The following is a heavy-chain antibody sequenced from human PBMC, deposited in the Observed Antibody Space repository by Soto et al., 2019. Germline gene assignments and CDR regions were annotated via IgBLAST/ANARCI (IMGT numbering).Heavy chain of an antibody. CDR2: IWYDASKQ. CDR3: AAWAEGATEVH. V-gene: IGHV3-33*08. CDR1: GFTFSVYG. Sequence: GGSLRLSCAASGFTFSVYGMHWVRQAPGKGLEWVAVIWYDASKQFYAASVEGRFTISRDNSKAILYLQMNSLRAEDTAVYYCAAWAEGATEVHWGQGTLVTVSS. J-gene: IGHJ4*02. D-gene: IGHD2-15*01.